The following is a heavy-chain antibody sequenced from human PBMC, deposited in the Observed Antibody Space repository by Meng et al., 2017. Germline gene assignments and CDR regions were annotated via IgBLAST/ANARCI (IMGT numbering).Heavy chain of an antibody. J-gene: IGHJ4*01. V-gene: IGHV3-15*01. CDR1: GFPFSIGW. Sequence: RGDLGGGFVMPGWSRSFSCASPGFPFSIGWMTWVRQAPGKGLEWIGRMKSNVDGGTVDYAAAVKGRFFISRDDSENTFYLQMNSLKTEDTAVYYCSGHVDYWGHGTLVTVSS. CDR3: SGHVDY. CDR2: MKSNVDGGTV.